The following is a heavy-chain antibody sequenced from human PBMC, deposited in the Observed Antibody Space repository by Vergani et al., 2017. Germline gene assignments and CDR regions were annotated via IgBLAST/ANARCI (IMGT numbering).Heavy chain of an antibody. CDR3: TTDILSYRPTLYSAFDI. J-gene: IGHJ3*02. Sequence: EVQLVESGGGLVKPGGSLRLSCAASGFTFSNAWMSWVRQAPGKGLEWVGRIKSKTDGGTTDYAAPVKGRFTISRDDSKNTLYLQMNSLKTEDTAVYYCTTDILSYRPTLYSAFDIWGQGTMVTVSS. CDR1: GFTFSNAW. CDR2: IKSKTDGGTT. D-gene: IGHD3-16*02. V-gene: IGHV3-15*01.